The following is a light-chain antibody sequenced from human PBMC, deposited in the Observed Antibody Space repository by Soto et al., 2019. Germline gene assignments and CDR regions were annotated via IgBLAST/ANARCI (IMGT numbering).Light chain of an antibody. V-gene: IGLV8-61*01. Sequence: QTVVTQEPSFSVSPGGTVTLTCGLGSVSVSTSYYPNWFQQTPGQAPRTLIYSTNARSSGVPDRFSGSILGDKAALTITGAQADDESDYYCVLYMGGGISVFGGGTKLTVL. CDR3: VLYMGGGISV. J-gene: IGLJ2*01. CDR2: STN. CDR1: SVSVSTSYY.